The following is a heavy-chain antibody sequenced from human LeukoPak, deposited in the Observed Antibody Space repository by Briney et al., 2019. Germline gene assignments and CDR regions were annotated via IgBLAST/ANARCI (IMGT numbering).Heavy chain of an antibody. J-gene: IGHJ4*02. CDR1: GFTFSSYS. Sequence: GGSLRLSCAASGFTFSSYSMNWVRQAPGKGLEWVSYISSSSSTIYYADSVKGRFTISRDNAKNTLYLQMGSLRAEDMAVYYCARDIRVYSSSWSGGPDYWGQGTLVTVSS. D-gene: IGHD6-13*01. CDR3: ARDIRVYSSSWSGGPDY. CDR2: ISSSSSTI. V-gene: IGHV3-48*01.